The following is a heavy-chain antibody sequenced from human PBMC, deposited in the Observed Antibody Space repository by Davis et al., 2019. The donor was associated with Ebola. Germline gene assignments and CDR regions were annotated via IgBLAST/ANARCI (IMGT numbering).Heavy chain of an antibody. Sequence: GESLKISCAASGFTFSSYSMNCVRQAPGKGLEWVSSISRSSSYIYYADSVKGRFTISRDNAKNSLYLQMNSLRAEDTAVYYCARVWGTGTTNYYYGMDVWGQGTTVTVSS. V-gene: IGHV3-21*01. CDR1: GFTFSSYS. CDR3: ARVWGTGTTNYYYGMDV. J-gene: IGHJ6*02. CDR2: ISRSSSYI. D-gene: IGHD1-1*01.